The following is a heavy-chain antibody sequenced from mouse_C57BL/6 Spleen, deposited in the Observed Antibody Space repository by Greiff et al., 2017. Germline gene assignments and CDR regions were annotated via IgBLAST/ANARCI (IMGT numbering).Heavy chain of an antibody. CDR1: GYTFTSYW. V-gene: IGHV1-69*01. Sequence: VQLQQPGAELVMPGASVKLSCKASGYTFTSYWMHLVKQRPGQGLEWIGEIDPSDSYTNYNQKFKGKSTLTVDKSSSTAYMQLSSLTSEDSAVYYCARRGLRLYFDYWGQGTTLTVSS. CDR3: ARRGLRLYFDY. J-gene: IGHJ2*01. D-gene: IGHD2-4*01. CDR2: IDPSDSYT.